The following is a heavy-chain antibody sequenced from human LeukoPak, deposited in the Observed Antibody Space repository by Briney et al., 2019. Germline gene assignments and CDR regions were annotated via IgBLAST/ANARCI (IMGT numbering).Heavy chain of an antibody. CDR3: ARDPGDAPGDY. J-gene: IGHJ4*02. V-gene: IGHV3-66*01. CDR2: IYRGGGT. Sequence: GRSLRLSCAASGFTFSSYAMHWVRQAPGKGLEWVSVIYRGGGTSYADSVKGRFTISRDNSKNTLYLQMNSLRVEGTAVYYCARDPGDAPGDYWGQGMLVTVSS. CDR1: GFTFSSYA.